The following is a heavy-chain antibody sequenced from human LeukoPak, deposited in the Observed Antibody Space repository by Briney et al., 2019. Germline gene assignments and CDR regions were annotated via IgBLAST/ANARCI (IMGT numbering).Heavy chain of an antibody. CDR2: INWNGGST. V-gene: IGHV3-20*04. J-gene: IGHJ6*03. CDR1: GFTFSSYG. D-gene: IGHD2-15*01. Sequence: GGSLRLSCAASGFTFSSYGMSWVRQAPGKGLEWVSGINWNGGSTGYADSVKGRFTISRDNAKNSLYLQMNSLRAEDTALYYCARDEKVAAASYYYYYMDVWGKGTTVTVSS. CDR3: ARDEKVAAASYYYYYMDV.